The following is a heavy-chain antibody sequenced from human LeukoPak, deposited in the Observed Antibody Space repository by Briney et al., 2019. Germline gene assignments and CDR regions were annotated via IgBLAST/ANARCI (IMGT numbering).Heavy chain of an antibody. Sequence: GGSLRLSCAASGFTFSGSAMHWVRQASGKGLEWVGRIRSKANSYATAYAASVKGRFTISRDDSKNTAYLQMNSLKTEDTAVYYCAKAGCSSTSCYTDWGQGTLVTVSS. V-gene: IGHV3-73*01. CDR3: AKAGCSSTSCYTD. CDR2: IRSKANSYAT. CDR1: GFTFSGSA. D-gene: IGHD2-2*02. J-gene: IGHJ4*02.